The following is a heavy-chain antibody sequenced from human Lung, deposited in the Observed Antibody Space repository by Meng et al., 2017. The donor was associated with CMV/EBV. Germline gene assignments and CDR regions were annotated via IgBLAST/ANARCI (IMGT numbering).Heavy chain of an antibody. Sequence: SETLSLXCAVYGGCFSGYYWSWIRQPPGKGLEWIGEINHSGSTNYNPSLKSRVTISVDTSKNQFSLKLSSVTAADTAVYYCARGGFTYDFWSGYDLEYWGQGRXVTVS. D-gene: IGHD3-3*01. V-gene: IGHV4-34*01. CDR3: ARGGFTYDFWSGYDLEY. CDR1: GGCFSGYY. CDR2: INHSGST. J-gene: IGHJ4*02.